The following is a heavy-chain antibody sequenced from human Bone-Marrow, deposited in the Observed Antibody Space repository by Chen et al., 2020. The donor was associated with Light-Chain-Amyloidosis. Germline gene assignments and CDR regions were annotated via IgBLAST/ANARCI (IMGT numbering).Heavy chain of an antibody. Sequence: EVQLEQSGPEVKKPGESLKISCKGSGYTFPNYWIGWVRQMPGKGLGWLGVIYPDDSDARYSPSLEGHLTISAHKSITTAYLQWRSLKASDTAKYYCATGRDGYNVDYWGQGTLVTVS. CDR3: ATGRDGYNVDY. V-gene: IGHV5-51*01. D-gene: IGHD5-12*01. CDR1: GYTFPNYW. CDR2: IYPDDSDA. J-gene: IGHJ4*02.